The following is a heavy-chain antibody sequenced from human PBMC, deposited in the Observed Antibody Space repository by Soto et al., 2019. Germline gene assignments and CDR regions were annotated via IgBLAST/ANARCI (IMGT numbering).Heavy chain of an antibody. D-gene: IGHD3-3*01. CDR3: ARDQLDRLKPPETRYFDY. Sequence: QVQLVESGGGVVQPGRSLRLSCEASGFIFSSHGMHWVRQAPGKGLEWVAVIWYDGSSKFYADSVKGRFTISRDNSKNTLYLQMNSLRADDTAVYYCARDQLDRLKPPETRYFDYWGQGTLVTVSS. CDR1: GFIFSSHG. CDR2: IWYDGSSK. J-gene: IGHJ4*02. V-gene: IGHV3-33*01.